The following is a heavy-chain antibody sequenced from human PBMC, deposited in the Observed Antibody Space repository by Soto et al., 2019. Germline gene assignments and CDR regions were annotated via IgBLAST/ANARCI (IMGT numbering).Heavy chain of an antibody. CDR2: INPNSGGT. CDR1: WETFYSSF. J-gene: IGHJ6*02. Sequence: VSMQACWETFYSSFMACALKDPGQRVEWVGWINPNSGGTNYAQKFQGWVTMTRDTSISTAYMELSRLRSDDTAVYYCAREVYGVYSGSYTNYYYGMAVWGQGTTVTVSS. D-gene: IGHD1-26*01. V-gene: IGHV1-2*04. CDR3: AREVYGVYSGSYTNYYYGMAV.